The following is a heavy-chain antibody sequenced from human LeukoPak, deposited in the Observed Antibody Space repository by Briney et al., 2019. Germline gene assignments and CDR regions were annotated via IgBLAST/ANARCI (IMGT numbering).Heavy chain of an antibody. CDR1: GYSFSNYW. D-gene: IGHD3-9*01. CDR3: ARQYYDILTDPNYFDS. V-gene: IGHV5-51*01. Sequence: GESLKISCKGSGYSFSNYWIGWVRQMPGKGLEGVGIILPANSETRYSPSFQRQVAMSADKSISTAYLQWSSLKAADTAMDYCARQYYDILTDPNYFDSWGQGTLVTVSS. CDR2: ILPANSET. J-gene: IGHJ4*02.